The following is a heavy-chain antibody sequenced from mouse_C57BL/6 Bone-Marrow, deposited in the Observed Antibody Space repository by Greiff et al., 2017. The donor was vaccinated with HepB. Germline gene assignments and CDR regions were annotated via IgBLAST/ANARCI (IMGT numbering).Heavy chain of an antibody. Sequence: VQLQQPGAELVKPGASVKLSCKASGYTFTSYWMHWVKQRPGQGLEWIGMIHPNSGSTNYNEKFKSKATLTVDKSSSTAYMQLSSLTSEDSAVYYGARGFDYYGSSVYAMDYWGQGTSVTVSS. CDR2: IHPNSGST. J-gene: IGHJ4*01. CDR3: ARGFDYYGSSVYAMDY. D-gene: IGHD1-1*01. CDR1: GYTFTSYW. V-gene: IGHV1-64*01.